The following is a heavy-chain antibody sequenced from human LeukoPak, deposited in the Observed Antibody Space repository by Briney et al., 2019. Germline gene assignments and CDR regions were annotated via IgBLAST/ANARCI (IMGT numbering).Heavy chain of an antibody. Sequence: SETLSLTCTVSGGSISRGGYHWSWIRQHPGKGLEWIGNIYYSGSTYYNPSLKSRVRISVDTSKNQFSLKLNSVTAADTAVYYCAKRDDFWSGYTFDYWGQGTLVTVSS. CDR3: AKRDDFWSGYTFDY. CDR2: IYYSGST. D-gene: IGHD3-3*01. J-gene: IGHJ4*02. CDR1: GGSISRGGYH. V-gene: IGHV4-31*03.